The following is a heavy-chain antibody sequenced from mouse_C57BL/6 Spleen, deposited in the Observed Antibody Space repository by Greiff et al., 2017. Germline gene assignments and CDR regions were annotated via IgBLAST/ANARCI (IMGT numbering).Heavy chain of an antibody. D-gene: IGHD2-1*01. J-gene: IGHJ4*01. CDR3: TRVYYGNHYAMDY. CDR1: GFTFSSYA. V-gene: IGHV5-9-1*02. CDR2: ISSGGDYI. Sequence: EVKLVESGEGLVKPGGSLKLSCAASGFTFSSYAMSWVRQTPEKRLEWVAYISSGGDYIYYADTVKGRFTISRDNARNTLYLQMSSLKSEDTAMYYCTRVYYGNHYAMDYWGQGTSVTVSS.